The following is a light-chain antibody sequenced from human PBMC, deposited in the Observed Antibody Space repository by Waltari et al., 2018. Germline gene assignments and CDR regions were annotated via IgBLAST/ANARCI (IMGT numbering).Light chain of an antibody. J-gene: IGLJ1*01. Sequence: QAALTQPASVSGSPGKSITFACTETNSDINTYNSVSWYQQHPGKAPQLIIYDVTQRPSGVSYRFSGSTSGNTASLTISGLQAEDEADYYCSSYTSGTTSPYVFGTGTKVTVL. CDR3: SSYTSGTTSPYV. CDR2: DVT. V-gene: IGLV2-14*03. CDR1: NSDINTYNS.